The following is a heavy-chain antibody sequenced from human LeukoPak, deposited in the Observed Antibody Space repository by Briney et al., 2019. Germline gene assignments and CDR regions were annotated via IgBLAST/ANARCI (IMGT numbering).Heavy chain of an antibody. V-gene: IGHV4-4*07. CDR1: GGSISSCY. CDR2: IYYSGST. CDR3: ASNPGYCWGGSYYSWGPFDY. Sequence: PSETLSLTCTVSGGSISSCYWNWIRQPAGKGLEWMGRIYYSGSTNYNPSLKSRVTISVDTSKNQFSLKLSSVTAADPAVYYCASNPGYCWGGSYYSWGPFDYWGQGTLVTVSS. J-gene: IGHJ4*02. D-gene: IGHD2-15*01.